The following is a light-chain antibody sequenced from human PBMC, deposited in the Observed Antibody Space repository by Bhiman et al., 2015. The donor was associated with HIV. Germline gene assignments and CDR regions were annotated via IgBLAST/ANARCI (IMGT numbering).Light chain of an antibody. Sequence: QPVLTQPPSASGTPGQRVTISCSGSSSNIGSNTVNWYQQLPGTAPKLLIYRNNQRPSGVPDRFSGSKSGTSASLAISGLRSEDEADYYCAAWDDSLSGQVFGGGTKLTVL. CDR2: RNN. J-gene: IGLJ3*02. CDR1: SSNIGSNT. CDR3: AAWDDSLSGQV. V-gene: IGLV1-47*01.